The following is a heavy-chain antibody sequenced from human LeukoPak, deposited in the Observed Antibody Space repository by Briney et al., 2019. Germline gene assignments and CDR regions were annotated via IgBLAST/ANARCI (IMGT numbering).Heavy chain of an antibody. CDR3: ASYGDLDY. CDR2: ISSNGGST. CDR1: GFTFSSYA. J-gene: IGHJ4*02. D-gene: IGHD4-17*01. V-gene: IGHV3-64*01. Sequence: GGSLRLSCAASGFTFSSYAMHWVRQAPGKGLEYVSAISSNGGSTYYANPVKGRFTISRDNSKNTLYLQMGSLRAEDMAVYYCASYGDLDYWGQGTLVTVSS.